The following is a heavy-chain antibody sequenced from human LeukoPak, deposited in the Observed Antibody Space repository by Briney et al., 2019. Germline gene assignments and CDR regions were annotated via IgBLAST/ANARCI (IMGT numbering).Heavy chain of an antibody. D-gene: IGHD6-19*01. Sequence: SVKVSCTASGGTFSSYAISWVRQAPGQELEWMGGIIPIFGTANYAQKFQGRVTITADKSTSTAYMELSSLRSEDTAVYYCARELAVAGRNYYYYGMDVWGKGTTVTVSS. CDR1: GGTFSSYA. V-gene: IGHV1-69*06. CDR3: ARELAVAGRNYYYYGMDV. J-gene: IGHJ6*04. CDR2: IIPIFGTA.